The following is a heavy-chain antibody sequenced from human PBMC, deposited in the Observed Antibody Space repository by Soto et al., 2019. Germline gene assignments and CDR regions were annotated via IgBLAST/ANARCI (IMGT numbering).Heavy chain of an antibody. D-gene: IGHD2-21*02. CDR2: IYYSGRT. CDR1: GESISSSSYY. J-gene: IGHJ4*02. CDR3: ARQRTTVVTQAYFDH. Sequence: SETLSLTCIVSGESISSSSYYWGWIRQPPGKGLEWIGSIYYSGRTYYNPSLKSRVTISIDTSKNQFSLKLSSVTATDTAVYYCARQRTTVVTQAYFDHWGQGALVTVSS. V-gene: IGHV4-39*01.